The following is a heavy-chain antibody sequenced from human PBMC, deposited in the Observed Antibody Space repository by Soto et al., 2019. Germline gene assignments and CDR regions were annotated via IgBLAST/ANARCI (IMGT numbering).Heavy chain of an antibody. Sequence: SETLSLTCAVYGGSFSGYYWSWIRQPPGKGLEWIGEINHSGSTNYNPSLKSRVTISVDTSKNQFSLKLSSVTAADTAVYYCVRRKGEKKMVVAASYYYYMDVWGKGTTVTVSS. V-gene: IGHV4-34*01. D-gene: IGHD2-15*01. CDR2: INHSGST. J-gene: IGHJ6*03. CDR1: GGSFSGYY. CDR3: VRRKGEKKMVVAASYYYYMDV.